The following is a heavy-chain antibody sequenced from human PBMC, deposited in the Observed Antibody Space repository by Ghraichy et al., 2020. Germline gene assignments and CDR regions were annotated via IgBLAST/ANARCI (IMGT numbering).Heavy chain of an antibody. Sequence: GESLNISCAVSGLTFDYFGMSWVRQAPGKGLEWVSTIRNDGVDKHYIDSVNGRFTISRDNSKNTLSLQMRSLRVQDTAVYYCVTDVGGDRMFEYWGQGTPVTVSS. CDR1: GLTFDYFG. V-gene: IGHV3-23*01. CDR3: VTDVGGDRMFEY. D-gene: IGHD3-16*01. J-gene: IGHJ4*02. CDR2: IRNDGVDK.